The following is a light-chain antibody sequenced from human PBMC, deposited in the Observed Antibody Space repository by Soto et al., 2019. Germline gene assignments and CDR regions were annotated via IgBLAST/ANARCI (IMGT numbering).Light chain of an antibody. CDR2: SAI. CDR3: QHTFRSPRR. V-gene: IGKV1-39*01. Sequence: DIQLTQSPPSLSASVVDTITITFLASQSVSTYLNWYQQRPGKAPSLLIYSAISLQSGVPSRFSGSGSGTDFTLTIRNLQPEDFAVYYCQHTFRSPRRFGQGTKVDIK. J-gene: IGKJ1*01. CDR1: QSVSTY.